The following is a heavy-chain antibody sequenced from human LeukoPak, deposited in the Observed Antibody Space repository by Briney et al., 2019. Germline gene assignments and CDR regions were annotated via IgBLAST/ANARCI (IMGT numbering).Heavy chain of an antibody. Sequence: RVSVKVSCKASGYTFTGYYMHWVRQAPGQGLEWMGWINPNSGGTNYAQKFQGRVTMTRDTSISTAYMELSRLRSDDTAVYYCASGIAVAVDAFDIWGQGTMVTVSS. CDR1: GYTFTGYY. CDR2: INPNSGGT. CDR3: ASGIAVAVDAFDI. D-gene: IGHD6-19*01. J-gene: IGHJ3*02. V-gene: IGHV1-2*02.